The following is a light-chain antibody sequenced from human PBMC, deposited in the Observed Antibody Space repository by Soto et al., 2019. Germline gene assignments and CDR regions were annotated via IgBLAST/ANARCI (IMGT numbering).Light chain of an antibody. V-gene: IGLV3-10*01. CDR1: ALPKKY. J-gene: IGLJ1*01. CDR3: YSTDSSGNHKV. CDR2: EDS. Sequence: SYELTQPPSVSVSPGQTARITCSGDALPKKYAYWYQQKSGQAPVLVIYEDSKRPSGIPERFSGSSSGTMATLTISGVQVEDEADYYCYSTDSSGNHKVFGTGTKVTVL.